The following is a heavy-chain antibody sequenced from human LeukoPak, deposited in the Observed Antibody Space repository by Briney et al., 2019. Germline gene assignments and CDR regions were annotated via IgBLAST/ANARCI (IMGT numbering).Heavy chain of an antibody. CDR3: AKEWGSGWSSFDY. V-gene: IGHV3-30*18. Sequence: GGSLRLSCAASGFTFSSYGMHWVRQAPGEGLEWVAVISYDGSNKYYADSVKGRFTISRDNSKNTLYLQMNSLRAEDTAVYYCAKEWGSGWSSFDYWGQGTLVTVSS. CDR1: GFTFSSYG. J-gene: IGHJ4*02. CDR2: ISYDGSNK. D-gene: IGHD6-19*01.